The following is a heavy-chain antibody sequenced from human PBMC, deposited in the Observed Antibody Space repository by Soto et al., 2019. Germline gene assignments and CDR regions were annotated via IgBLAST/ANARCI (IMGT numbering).Heavy chain of an antibody. CDR3: ARDLGSGWYALESWFDP. D-gene: IGHD6-19*01. V-gene: IGHV3-11*05. CDR2: ISSSSSYT. J-gene: IGHJ5*02. CDR1: GFTFSDYY. Sequence: QVQLVESGGGLVKPGGSLRLSCAASGFTFSDYYMSWIRQAPGKGLEWVSYISSSSSYTNYADSVKGRFTISRDNAKNSLYLQMNSLRAEDTAVYYCARDLGSGWYALESWFDPWGQGTLVTVSS.